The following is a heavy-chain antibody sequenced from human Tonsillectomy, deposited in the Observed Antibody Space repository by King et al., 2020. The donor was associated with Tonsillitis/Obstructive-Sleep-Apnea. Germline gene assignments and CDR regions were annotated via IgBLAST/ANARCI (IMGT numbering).Heavy chain of an antibody. J-gene: IGHJ6*03. CDR2: IWSDGSDK. CDR1: GFTFSLYG. CDR3: ARGFWSGFSPMDV. D-gene: IGHD3-3*01. Sequence: VKLVESGGGVVQPGRSLRLSCAASGFTFSLYGLHWVRQAPGKGLEWVSVIWSDGSDKYYADSVKGRFTISRDNSKNTLYLQMNSLRAEDTAVYYCARGFWSGFSPMDVWGKGTTVTVSS. V-gene: IGHV3-33*01.